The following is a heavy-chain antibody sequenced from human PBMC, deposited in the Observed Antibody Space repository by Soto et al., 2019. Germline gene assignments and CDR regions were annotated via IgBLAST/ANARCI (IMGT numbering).Heavy chain of an antibody. CDR2: IYYSGAT. D-gene: IGHD3-16*01. CDR1: GGSISSNSYY. CDR3: ARNAAYDPVWGNADGNDY. J-gene: IGHJ4*02. V-gene: IGHV4-39*01. Sequence: SETLSLTCTVSGGSISSNSYYWDWIRQPPGKGLEWIGSIYYSGATYYNPSLQSRVTISVDTSKNQFSLHLSSVTAADTAVYYCARNAAYDPVWGNADGNDYWGQGTLVTVFS.